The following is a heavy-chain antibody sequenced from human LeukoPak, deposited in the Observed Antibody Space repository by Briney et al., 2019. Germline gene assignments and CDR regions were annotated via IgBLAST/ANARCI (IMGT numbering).Heavy chain of an antibody. CDR3: ARAQYCSGGSCYGDY. J-gene: IGHJ4*02. CDR2: IYRGGET. Sequence: GGSLRLSCAASGFTVSSNYLSWVRQAPGKGLEWVSVIYRGGETYYADSVKGRFTISRDNSENTLYLQMNSLRAEDTAVYYCARAQYCSGGSCYGDYWGQGTLVTVSS. V-gene: IGHV3-53*01. D-gene: IGHD2-15*01. CDR1: GFTVSSNY.